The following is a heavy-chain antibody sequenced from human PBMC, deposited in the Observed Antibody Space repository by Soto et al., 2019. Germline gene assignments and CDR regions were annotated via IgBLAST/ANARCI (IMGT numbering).Heavy chain of an antibody. V-gene: IGHV3-21*01. CDR3: ARDPTVVVPAATQDAFDI. CDR2: ISSSSSYI. CDR1: GFTFSSYS. Sequence: PGGSLRLSCAASGFTFSSYSMNWVRQAPGKGLEWVSSISSSSSYIYYADSVKGRFTISRDNAKNSLYLQMNSLRAEDTAVYYCARDPTVVVPAATQDAFDIWGQGTMVTVSS. J-gene: IGHJ3*02. D-gene: IGHD2-2*01.